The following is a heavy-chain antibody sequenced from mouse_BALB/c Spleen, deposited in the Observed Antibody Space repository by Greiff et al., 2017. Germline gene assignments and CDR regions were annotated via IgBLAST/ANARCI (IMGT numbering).Heavy chain of an antibody. CDR3: ARELRLPWFAY. J-gene: IGHJ3*01. CDR1: GFTFSSYA. Sequence: EVQVVESGGGLVKPGGSLKLSCAASGFTFSSYAMSWVRQTPEKRLEWVASISSGGSTYYPDSVKGRFTISRDNARNILYLQMSSLRSEDTAMYYCARELRLPWFAYWGQGTLVTVSA. D-gene: IGHD1-2*01. V-gene: IGHV5-6-5*01. CDR2: ISSGGST.